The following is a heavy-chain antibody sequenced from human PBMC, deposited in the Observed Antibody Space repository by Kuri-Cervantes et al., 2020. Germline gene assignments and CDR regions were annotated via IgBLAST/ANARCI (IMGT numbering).Heavy chain of an antibody. J-gene: IGHJ3*02. CDR2: IYPGDSDT. CDR1: GYSFTSYW. Sequence: KVSCKGSGYSFTSYWIGWVRQMPGKGLEWMGIIYPGDSDTRYSPSFQGQVTISADKSISTAYLRWSSLKASDTAMYYCASANWGSLSGAFDIWGQGTMVTVSS. D-gene: IGHD7-27*01. CDR3: ASANWGSLSGAFDI. V-gene: IGHV5-51*01.